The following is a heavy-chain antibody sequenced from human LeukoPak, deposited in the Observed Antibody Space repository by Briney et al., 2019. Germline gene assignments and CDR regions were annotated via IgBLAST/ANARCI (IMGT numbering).Heavy chain of an antibody. CDR2: IYYSGST. D-gene: IGHD3-22*01. CDR1: GGSISTYY. Sequence: SETLSLTCTVSGGSISTYYWSWIRQPPGKGLEWIGYIYYSGSTNYNPSVKSRVTISVDTSKNQFSLKLSSVTAADTAVYYCARTPSKPVCYDSSGYFDSWGQGTLVTVSS. CDR3: ARTPSKPVCYDSSGYFDS. J-gene: IGHJ4*02. V-gene: IGHV4-59*01.